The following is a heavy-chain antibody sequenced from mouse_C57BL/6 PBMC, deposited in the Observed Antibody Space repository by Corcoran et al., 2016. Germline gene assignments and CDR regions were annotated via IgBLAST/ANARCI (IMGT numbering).Heavy chain of an antibody. CDR3: ARAITTVVARWYFDV. D-gene: IGHD1-1*01. J-gene: IGHJ1*03. CDR1: GYTFTTYG. Sequence: QIQLVQSGPELRKPGGTVKNSCKASGYTFTTYGMCWVKQAPGKGFKWMGGINTYSGVPTYADDFKGRFDFSLGTSARTAYLQINNLKNEDPATYFSARAITTVVARWYFDVWGTGTTVTVSS. CDR2: INTYSGVP. V-gene: IGHV9-3*01.